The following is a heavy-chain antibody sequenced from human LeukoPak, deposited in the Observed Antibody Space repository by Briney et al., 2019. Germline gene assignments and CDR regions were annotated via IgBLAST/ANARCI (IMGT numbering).Heavy chain of an antibody. J-gene: IGHJ4*02. Sequence: GGSLRLSCAASGFTFSSYAMSWVRQAPGKGLEWVSGISGSGDNTYYADSVKGRFTISRDNSKNTLYVQVNSLGTEDTAAYYCAKGSYYDSSGSFFDYWGQGTLVTVFS. V-gene: IGHV3-23*01. CDR3: AKGSYYDSSGSFFDY. CDR2: ISGSGDNT. CDR1: GFTFSSYA. D-gene: IGHD3-22*01.